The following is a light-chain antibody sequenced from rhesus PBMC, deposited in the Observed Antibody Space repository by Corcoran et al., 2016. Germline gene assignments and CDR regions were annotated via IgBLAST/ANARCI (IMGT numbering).Light chain of an antibody. CDR2: DAT. J-gene: IGKJ1*01. V-gene: IGKV1-28*03. CDR3: LQHNSYPWT. Sequence: DIQMTQSPSSLSASVGDTVTIPCRASQGISSYVNWFQPKPGTAPTLLMYDATSLESGFPSRFSCSGSGTDFTLTISSLQPEDFAAYYGLQHNSYPWTFSQGTKVEIK. CDR1: QGISSY.